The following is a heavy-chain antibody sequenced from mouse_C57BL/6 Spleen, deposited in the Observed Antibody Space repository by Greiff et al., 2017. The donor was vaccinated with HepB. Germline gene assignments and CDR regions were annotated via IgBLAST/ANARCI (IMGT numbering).Heavy chain of an antibody. V-gene: IGHV1-55*01. CDR2: IYPGSGST. CDR3: ARGGLAY. Sequence: VQLQQSGAELVKPGASVKMSCKASGYTFTSYWITWVKQRPGQGLEWIGNIYPGSGSTNYNEKFKSKATLTVDTSSSTAYMQLSSLASEDCAVYYCARGGLAYWGQGTLVTVSA. J-gene: IGHJ3*01. CDR1: GYTFTSYW.